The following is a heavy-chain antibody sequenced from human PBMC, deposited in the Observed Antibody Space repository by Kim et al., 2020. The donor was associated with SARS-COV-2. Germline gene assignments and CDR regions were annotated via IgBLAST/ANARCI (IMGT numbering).Heavy chain of an antibody. CDR3: ARDMNPTVYDY. CDR2: KT. V-gene: IGHV1-3*01. J-gene: IGHJ4*02. D-gene: IGHD4-4*01. Sequence: KTKYSKKCQGRVTITRDTSANTAYMDLRSLTFEDTAIYYCARDMNPTVYDYWGQGTLVTVSS.